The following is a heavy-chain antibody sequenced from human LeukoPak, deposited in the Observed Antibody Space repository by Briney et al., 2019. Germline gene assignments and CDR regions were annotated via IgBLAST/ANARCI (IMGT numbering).Heavy chain of an antibody. CDR2: FDPEDGET. D-gene: IGHD6-13*01. J-gene: IGHJ4*02. CDR1: GYTLTELS. V-gene: IGHV1-24*01. Sequence: ASVKVSCKVSGYTLTELSMHWVRQAPGKGLEWMGGFDPEDGETIYAQKFQGRVTMTEDTSTDTAYMELSSLRSEDTAVYYCATVLPTELAFGYWGQGTLVTVSS. CDR3: ATVLPTELAFGY.